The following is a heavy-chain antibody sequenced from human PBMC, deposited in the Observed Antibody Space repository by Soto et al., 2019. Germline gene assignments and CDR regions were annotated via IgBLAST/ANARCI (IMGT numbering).Heavy chain of an antibody. J-gene: IGHJ6*02. CDR3: ARERTVTTLGHGDGFFYYYGMDV. CDR1: GYTFTSYY. V-gene: IGHV1-46*03. CDR2: INPSGGST. Sequence: QVQLVQSGAEVKKPGASVKVSCKASGYTFTSYYMHWVRQAPGQGLEWMGIINPSGGSTSYAQKFQGRVTMTRDTSTSTVYMELSSLRSEDTAVYYCARERTVTTLGHGDGFFYYYGMDVWGQGTTVTVSS. D-gene: IGHD4-17*01.